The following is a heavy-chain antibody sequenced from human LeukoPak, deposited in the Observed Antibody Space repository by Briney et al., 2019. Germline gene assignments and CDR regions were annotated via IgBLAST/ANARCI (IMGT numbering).Heavy chain of an antibody. CDR3: AKDRSNSYYGFDY. D-gene: IGHD3-10*01. J-gene: IGHJ4*02. Sequence: GGSLRLSCVASGFTFSSYAKNWVRQAPGKGLEWVSGISGSGGSTYYADSVKGRFTISRDNSKNTLYLQMNSLRVEDTAVYYCAKDRSNSYYGFDYWGQGTLVTVSS. CDR2: ISGSGGST. V-gene: IGHV3-23*01. CDR1: GFTFSSYA.